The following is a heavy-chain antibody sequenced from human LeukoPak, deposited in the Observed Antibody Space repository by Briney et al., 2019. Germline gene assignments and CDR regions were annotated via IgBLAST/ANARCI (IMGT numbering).Heavy chain of an antibody. D-gene: IGHD2-2*01. CDR2: ISHNGRT. CDR1: GGSISTYY. J-gene: IGHJ4*02. V-gene: IGHV4-59*01. Sequence: KASETRSLTCFVSGGSISTYYWSWIRQPPGKGLEWNGDISHNGRTNYNPSLKSRLTMSIDTSKNQFSLKLPSLTAADTAIYYCARSYIQFSRPYFSDYWGQGTLVTVSS. CDR3: ARSYIQFSRPYFSDY.